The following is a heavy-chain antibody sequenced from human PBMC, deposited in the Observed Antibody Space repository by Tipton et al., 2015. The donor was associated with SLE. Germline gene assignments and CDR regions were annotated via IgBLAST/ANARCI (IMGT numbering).Heavy chain of an antibody. CDR3: TRVPRYNWNYIAD. D-gene: IGHD1-7*01. J-gene: IGHJ4*02. CDR2: IYHSESP. V-gene: IGHV4-4*02. Sequence: TLSLTCHVSGGSIISSSWWSWVRQPPGKGLEWIGDIYHSESPNYNPSLKSRVTISIDKSKNQFSLKLTSVTAADTAVYHCTRVPRYNWNYIADWGQGTLVSVSS. CDR1: GGSIISSSW.